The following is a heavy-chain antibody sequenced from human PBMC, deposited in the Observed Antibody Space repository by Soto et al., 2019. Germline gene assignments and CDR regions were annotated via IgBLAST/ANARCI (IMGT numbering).Heavy chain of an antibody. CDR2: IYWNDDK. CDR3: AHTKIGVVPAATHNFDY. Sequence: QITLKESGPTLVKPTQTLTLTCTFSGFSLNTSGMGVGWIRQPPGKALEWLALIYWNDDKRYRPSLNSRLTIAKDTSKGQVVLTVPTVDPVDTAIYYCAHTKIGVVPAATHNFDYWGQGILVTVSS. V-gene: IGHV2-5*01. CDR1: GFSLNTSGMG. J-gene: IGHJ4*01. D-gene: IGHD2-2*01.